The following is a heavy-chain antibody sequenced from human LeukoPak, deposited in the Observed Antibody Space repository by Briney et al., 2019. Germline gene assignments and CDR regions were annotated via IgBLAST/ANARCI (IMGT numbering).Heavy chain of an antibody. CDR3: AVDILTGYQPSDY. CDR2: IYYSGST. J-gene: IGHJ4*02. V-gene: IGHV4-39*07. D-gene: IGHD3-9*01. Sequence: SETLSLTCTVSGGSISSSSYYWGWIRQPPGNGLEWIGNIYYSGSTYYNPSLKSRVTISVDTSKNQFSLKLSSVTAADTAVYYCAVDILTGYQPSDYWGQGTLVTVSS. CDR1: GGSISSSSYY.